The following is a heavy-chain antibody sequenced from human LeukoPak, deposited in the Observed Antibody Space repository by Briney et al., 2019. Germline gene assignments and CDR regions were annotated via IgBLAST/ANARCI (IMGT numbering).Heavy chain of an antibody. J-gene: IGHJ6*02. V-gene: IGHV1-69*13. D-gene: IGHD2-2*01. CDR2: IIXIXXTA. CDR1: GGTFSSYA. Sequence: ASVKVSCKASGGTFSSYAISWVRQAPGQGLEWMGGIIXIXXTANYAQKFQGRVTITADESTSTAYMELSSLRSEDTAVYYCASSVVPAAMALGYYYYGMDVWGQGTTVTVSS. CDR3: ASSVVPAAMALGYYYYGMDV.